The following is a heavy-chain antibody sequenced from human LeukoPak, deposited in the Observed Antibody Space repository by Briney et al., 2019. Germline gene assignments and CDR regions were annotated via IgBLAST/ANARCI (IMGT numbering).Heavy chain of an antibody. CDR2: IYYSGST. V-gene: IGHV4-39*01. CDR1: GGSISSSSYY. D-gene: IGHD7-27*01. J-gene: IGHJ4*02. Sequence: SETLSLTCTVSGGSISSSSYYWGWIRQPPGKGLEWIGSIYYSGSTYYNPSLKSRVTISVDTSKNQFSLKLSSVTAADTAVYYCARGTLGILAYFDYWGQGTLVTVSS. CDR3: ARGTLGILAYFDY.